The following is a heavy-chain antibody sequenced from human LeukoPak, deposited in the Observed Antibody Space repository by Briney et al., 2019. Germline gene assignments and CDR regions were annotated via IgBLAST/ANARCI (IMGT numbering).Heavy chain of an antibody. CDR1: GGSIRSYY. J-gene: IGHJ4*02. D-gene: IGHD6-13*01. CDR3: ARDRSSSSWYSGASDY. Sequence: SETLSLTCTVSGGSIRSYYWSWIRQPAGKGLEWIGRIYTSGSTNYNPSLKSRVTMSVDTSKNQFSLKLSSVTAADTAVYYCARDRSSSSWYSGASDYWGQGTLVTVSS. V-gene: IGHV4-4*07. CDR2: IYTSGST.